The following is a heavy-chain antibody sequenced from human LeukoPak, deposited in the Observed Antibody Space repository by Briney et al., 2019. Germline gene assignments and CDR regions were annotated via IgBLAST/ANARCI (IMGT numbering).Heavy chain of an antibody. CDR3: ARTAYCGGDCYDAFDI. D-gene: IGHD2-21*02. Sequence: PSETLSLTCTVSGGSISSYYWSWIGQPAGKGLEWIWRIYTSGSTNYNPSLKSRVTMSVDTSKNQFSLKLSSVTAADTAVYYCARTAYCGGDCYDAFDIWGQGTMVTVSS. V-gene: IGHV4-4*07. CDR1: GGSISSYY. J-gene: IGHJ3*02. CDR2: IYTSGST.